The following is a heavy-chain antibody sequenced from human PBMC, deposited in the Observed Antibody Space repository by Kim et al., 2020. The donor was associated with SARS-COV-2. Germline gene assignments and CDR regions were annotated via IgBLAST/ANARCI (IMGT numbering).Heavy chain of an antibody. J-gene: IGHJ6*02. D-gene: IGHD4-17*01. CDR3: ARGTTAVGMVYGMDV. V-gene: IGHV1-69*13. CDR2: IIPIFGTA. CDR1: GGTFSSYA. Sequence: SVKVSCKASGGTFSSYAISWVRQAPGQGLEWMGGIIPIFGTANYAQKFQGRVTITADESTSTAYMELSSLRSEDTAVYYCARGTTAVGMVYGMDVWGQGTTVTVSS.